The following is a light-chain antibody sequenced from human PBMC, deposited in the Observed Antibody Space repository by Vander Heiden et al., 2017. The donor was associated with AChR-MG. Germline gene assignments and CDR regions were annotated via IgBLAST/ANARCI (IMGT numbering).Light chain of an antibody. J-gene: IGLJ2*01. CDR2: QDG. CDR3: QAWDSSTVV. CDR1: KLGNKY. V-gene: IGLV3-1*01. Sequence: SYEVTQPPSVSVSPGQTASITCSGDKLGNKYASWYQQKPGQSPVLVIYQDGKRPSGIPERFSGSNSGNTGTLTISGTQAMDEADYYCQAWDSSTVVFGGGTKLTVL.